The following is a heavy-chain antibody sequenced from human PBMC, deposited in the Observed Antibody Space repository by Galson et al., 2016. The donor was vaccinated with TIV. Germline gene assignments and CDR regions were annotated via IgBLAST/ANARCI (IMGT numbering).Heavy chain of an antibody. D-gene: IGHD4-17*01. CDR3: ERRATVTPYSFFDY. CDR1: GYTFSSYS. J-gene: IGHJ4*02. Sequence: SVKVSCKASGYTFSSYSINWVRQAPGQGLEWMGWISGYSGNTNYAQKFQGRVTMTTDTSTSTAYMDLRSLRSDDTAVYYCERRATVTPYSFFDYWGQGTLVTVFS. V-gene: IGHV1-18*04. CDR2: ISGYSGNT.